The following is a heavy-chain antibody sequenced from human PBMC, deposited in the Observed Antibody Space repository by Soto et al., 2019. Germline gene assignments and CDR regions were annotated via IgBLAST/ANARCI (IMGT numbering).Heavy chain of an antibody. CDR3: ARVADCSGGTCYWRDAFDI. J-gene: IGHJ3*02. CDR2: INYSGST. CDR1: GGSISSYY. D-gene: IGHD2-15*01. V-gene: IGHV4-59*01. Sequence: QVQLQESGPGLVKPSETLSLTCTVSGGSISSYYWSWIRQPPGKGLEWIGYINYSGSTNDKPSLKRRGTRSGDTSKNQLSLKLSSVTAADTAVYFCARVADCSGGTCYWRDAFDIWGQGTMVTVSS.